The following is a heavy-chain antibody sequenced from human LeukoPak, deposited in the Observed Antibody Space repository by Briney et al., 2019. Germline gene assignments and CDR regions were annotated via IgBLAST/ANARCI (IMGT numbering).Heavy chain of an antibody. CDR1: GFTFSSYS. CDR3: ARAGYDSSGYYDY. D-gene: IGHD3-22*01. Sequence: TGGSLRLSCAASGFTFSSYSMNWVRQAPGKGLEWVSSISSSSSCIYYADSVKGRFTISRDNAKNSLYLQMNSLRAEDTAVYYCARAGYDSSGYYDYWGQGTLVTVSS. V-gene: IGHV3-21*01. J-gene: IGHJ4*02. CDR2: ISSSSSCI.